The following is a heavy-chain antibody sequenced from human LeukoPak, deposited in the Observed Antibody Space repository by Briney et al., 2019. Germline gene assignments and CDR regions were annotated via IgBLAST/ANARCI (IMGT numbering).Heavy chain of an antibody. J-gene: IGHJ4*02. CDR3: ARELGTVTTVY. CDR2: ISSSSTI. Sequence: GGSLRLSCAASGFTFSSYSMNWVRQAPGKGLEWVSYISSSSTIYCADSVKGRFTISRDNAKNSLYLQMNSLRAEDTAVYYCARELGTVTTVYWGQGTLVTVSS. CDR1: GFTFSSYS. D-gene: IGHD4-17*01. V-gene: IGHV3-48*01.